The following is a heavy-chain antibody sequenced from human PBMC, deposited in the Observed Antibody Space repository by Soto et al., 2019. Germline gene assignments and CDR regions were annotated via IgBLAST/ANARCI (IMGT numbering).Heavy chain of an antibody. CDR2: IIPLLRTV. V-gene: IGHV1-69*06. J-gene: IGHJ6*02. CDR1: GGTFGSYS. Sequence: QEDLVQSGAEVKKPGSSVNVSCKASGGTFGSYSITWVRQAPGQRLEWMGEIIPLLRTVNYAQKLQGRVTITGARSTSTVYMALSSLRSDDTAVYYCARDPVYRFGYMDVWGQGTTVTVSS. CDR3: ARDPVYRFGYMDV. D-gene: IGHD6-25*01.